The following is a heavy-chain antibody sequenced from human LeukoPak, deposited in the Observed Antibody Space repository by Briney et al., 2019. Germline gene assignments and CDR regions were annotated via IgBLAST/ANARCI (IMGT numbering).Heavy chain of an antibody. CDR3: AKASGYSYGHDSYYFDY. Sequence: GGSLRLSCAASGFTFDDYAMHWVRHAPGKGLEWVSGISWNSGSIGYADSVKGRFTISRDNAKNSLYLQMNSLRAEDTALYYCAKASGYSYGHDSYYFDYWGQGTLVTVSS. V-gene: IGHV3-9*01. D-gene: IGHD5-18*01. J-gene: IGHJ4*02. CDR1: GFTFDDYA. CDR2: ISWNSGSI.